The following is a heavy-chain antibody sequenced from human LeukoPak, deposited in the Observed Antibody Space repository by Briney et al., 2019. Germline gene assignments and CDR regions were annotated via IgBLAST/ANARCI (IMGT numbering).Heavy chain of an antibody. CDR3: TSWGDTTAEYFQR. J-gene: IGHJ1*01. CDR1: GSSFNRCW. D-gene: IGHD2-21*02. Sequence: GGSLRLSCVVSGSSFNRCWMNWVRQDPGKGLEWVAHIYPDGRDTYYVDSVKGRFTISRDNAENSMYLQMNSLRVEDTAVYYCTSWGDTTAEYFQRWGQGTLVTVSS. V-gene: IGHV3-7*01. CDR2: IYPDGRDT.